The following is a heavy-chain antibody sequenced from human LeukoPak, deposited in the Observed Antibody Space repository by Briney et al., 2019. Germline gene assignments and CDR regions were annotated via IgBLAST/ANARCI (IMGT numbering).Heavy chain of an antibody. CDR1: GFTFSNYW. D-gene: IGHD2-15*01. V-gene: IGHV3-7*01. CDR2: IKQDGSEQ. J-gene: IGHJ4*02. Sequence: GGSLRLSCVASGFTFSNYWMSRVRQAPGKGLEWVANIKQDGSEQYYVDSVKGRFTVSRDNAKNSLHLQMNSLRAEDTAVYYCATDSPYDYWGQGTLVTVSS. CDR3: ATDSPYDY.